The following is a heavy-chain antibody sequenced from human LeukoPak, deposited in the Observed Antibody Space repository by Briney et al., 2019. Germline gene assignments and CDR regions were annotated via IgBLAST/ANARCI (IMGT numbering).Heavy chain of an antibody. CDR2: IYTSGST. Sequence: SETLSLTCTVSVGSISSYYWYLIRQPAGKGLEWIGRIYTSGSTNYNSSLKSRVTMSVDTSKNQFSLKLSSVTAADTAVYYCARRGSGKAFDYWGQGTLVTVSS. CDR3: ARRGSGKAFDY. D-gene: IGHD1-26*01. CDR1: VGSISSYY. V-gene: IGHV4-4*07. J-gene: IGHJ4*02.